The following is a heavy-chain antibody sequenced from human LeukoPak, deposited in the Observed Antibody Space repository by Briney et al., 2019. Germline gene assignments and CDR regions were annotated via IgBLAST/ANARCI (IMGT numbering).Heavy chain of an antibody. CDR1: GGSFSGYY. D-gene: IGHD6-19*01. Sequence: SETLSLTCAVYGGSFSGYYWSWIRQPPGKGLEWIGVINHSGSTNYNPSLKSRVTISVDTSKNQFSLKLSSVTAADTAVYYCARSPGHSQWLVRFDYWGQGTLVTVSS. V-gene: IGHV4-34*01. J-gene: IGHJ4*02. CDR2: INHSGST. CDR3: ARSPGHSQWLVRFDY.